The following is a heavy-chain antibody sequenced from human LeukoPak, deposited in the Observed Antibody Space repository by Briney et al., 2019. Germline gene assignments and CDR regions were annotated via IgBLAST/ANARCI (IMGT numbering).Heavy chain of an antibody. CDR1: GGTFSSYA. Sequence: SGKVSCKASGGTFSSYAISWVRQAHGQGLEWMGGIIPIFGTANYAQKFQGRITSTADESTSTAYMELSSLRSEDTAVYYCAGGEGDSSGYGNAFDIWGQGTMVTVSS. V-gene: IGHV1-69*13. CDR3: AGGEGDSSGYGNAFDI. D-gene: IGHD3-22*01. CDR2: IIPIFGTA. J-gene: IGHJ3*02.